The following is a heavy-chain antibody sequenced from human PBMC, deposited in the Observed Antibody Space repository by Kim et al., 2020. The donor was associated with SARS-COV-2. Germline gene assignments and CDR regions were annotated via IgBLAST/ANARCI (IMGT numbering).Heavy chain of an antibody. J-gene: IGHJ4*02. D-gene: IGHD2-21*02. CDR1: GGTFSSYA. V-gene: IGHV1-69*04. CDR3: ARDVMYCGGDCSH. Sequence: SVKVSCKASGGTFSSYAISWVRQAPGQGLEWMGRIIPILGIANYAQKFQGRVTITADKSTSTAYMELSSLRSEDTAVYYCARDVMYCGGDCSHWGQGTLVTVSS. CDR2: IIPILGIA.